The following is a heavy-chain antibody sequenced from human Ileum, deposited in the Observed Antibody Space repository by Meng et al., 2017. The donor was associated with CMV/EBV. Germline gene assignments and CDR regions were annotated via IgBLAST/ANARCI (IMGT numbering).Heavy chain of an antibody. V-gene: IGHV3-30*02. CDR3: AYYSSSGYYFDY. J-gene: IGHJ4*02. CDR1: GFIFNTYV. CDR2: IRYDGSEK. D-gene: IGHD6-19*01. Sequence: GGSLRLSCAASGFIFNTYVMHWVRQAPGKGLEWVTYIRYDGSEKYYADSVRGRFIVSRDNSKNVLYLEMNSLTTEDTAQYYCAYYSSSGYYFDYWGQGTPVTVSS.